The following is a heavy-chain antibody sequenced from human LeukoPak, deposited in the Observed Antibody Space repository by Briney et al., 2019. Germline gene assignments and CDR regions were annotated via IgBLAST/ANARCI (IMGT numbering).Heavy chain of an antibody. V-gene: IGHV3-23*01. D-gene: IGHD3-16*01. Sequence: GGSLRLSCAASGFTFTTYAMSWVRQAPGKGLEWVSSVSRSDGTTYYADSVKGRLTISRDNSKNTLHLQMNGLRAEDTAVYYCAKRGEDPVDLDYWGQGTLVTVSS. CDR3: AKRGEDPVDLDY. CDR1: GFTFTTYA. J-gene: IGHJ4*02. CDR2: VSRSDGTT.